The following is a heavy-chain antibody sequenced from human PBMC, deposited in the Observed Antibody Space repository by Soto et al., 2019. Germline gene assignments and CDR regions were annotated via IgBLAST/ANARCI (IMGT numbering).Heavy chain of an antibody. CDR3: ARDAFCGSGTCRVGHWFDP. CDR1: GGPFSGVY. D-gene: IGHD2-21*01. Sequence: SETLSLTCAVSGGPFSGVYWSWIRQPPGKGLEWIGGVNHRGSANYNPSLESRVTMSVDTSKNQFSLKLTSVTAADSAVYYCARDAFCGSGTCRVGHWFDPWGQGTLVTSPQ. V-gene: IGHV4-34*01. CDR2: VNHRGSA. J-gene: IGHJ5*02.